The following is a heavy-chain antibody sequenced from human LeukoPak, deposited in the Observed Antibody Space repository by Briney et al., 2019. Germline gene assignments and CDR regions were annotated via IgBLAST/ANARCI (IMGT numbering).Heavy chain of an antibody. CDR2: IKQDGSEA. D-gene: IGHD3-10*01. Sequence: PGGSLRLSCAASGFTFSSYWMSWVRQAPGKGLEWVANIKQDGSEAVYVDSVKGRFTISRDNAKNTLYLQMNSLRAEDTAVYYCARVYYYGSGSQSPRGGYYYYGMDVWGQGTTVTVSS. V-gene: IGHV3-7*01. J-gene: IGHJ6*02. CDR1: GFTFSSYW. CDR3: ARVYYYGSGSQSPRGGYYYYGMDV.